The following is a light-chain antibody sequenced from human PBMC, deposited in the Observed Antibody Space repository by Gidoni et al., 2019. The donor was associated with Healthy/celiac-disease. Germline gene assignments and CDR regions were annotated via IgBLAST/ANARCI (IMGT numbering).Light chain of an antibody. CDR3: QQSDSTPLT. CDR2: AAS. Sequence: DIQMPHSPSSLSASVGDRVTITCRASQSISSYLNWYQQKPGKAPKLLIYAASSVQSGVPSRFSGSGSGTDFTLTISSLQPEDFATYYCQQSDSTPLTFXGXTKVEIK. J-gene: IGKJ4*01. V-gene: IGKV1-39*01. CDR1: QSISSY.